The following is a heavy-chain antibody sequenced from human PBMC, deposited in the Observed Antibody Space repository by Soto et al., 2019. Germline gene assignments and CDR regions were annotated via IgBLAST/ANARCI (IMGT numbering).Heavy chain of an antibody. CDR3: ARDRVPYSSGSNWFDP. Sequence: GGSLRLSCAASGFTFSSYAMHWVRQAPGKGLEWVAVISYDGSNKYYADSVKGRFTISRDNSKNTLYLQMNSLRAEDTAVYYCARDRVPYSSGSNWFDPWGQGTLVTVSS. D-gene: IGHD3-22*01. J-gene: IGHJ5*02. CDR2: ISYDGSNK. V-gene: IGHV3-30-3*01. CDR1: GFTFSSYA.